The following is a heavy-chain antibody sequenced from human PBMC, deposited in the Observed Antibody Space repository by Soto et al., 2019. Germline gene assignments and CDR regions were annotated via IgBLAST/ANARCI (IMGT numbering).Heavy chain of an antibody. D-gene: IGHD2-2*01. V-gene: IGHV4-61*05. CDR3: ARLPSNYFDY. CDR1: GGSVSSNSYS. J-gene: IGHJ4*01. Sequence: PSETLSLTCAVSGGSVSSNSYSWGWIRQSPGKGLEWIGYIYYSGSTNYNPSLKSRVTISVDTSRNQFSLRLSSVTAADTAVYYCARLPSNYFDYWGQGTLVTVSS. CDR2: IYYSGST.